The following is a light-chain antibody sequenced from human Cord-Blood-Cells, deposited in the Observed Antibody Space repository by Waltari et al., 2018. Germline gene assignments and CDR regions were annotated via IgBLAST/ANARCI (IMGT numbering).Light chain of an antibody. Sequence: DIVMTQSPDSLAVSLGERATINCKSSQSVLYSSNNKNYLAWYQQKPGQPPNLLIYWASTRESGVPDRCSGSGSGTDFTLTISSLQAEDVAVYYCQQYYSTPQTFGQGTKVEIK. CDR2: WAS. J-gene: IGKJ1*01. V-gene: IGKV4-1*01. CDR3: QQYYSTPQT. CDR1: QSVLYSSNNKNY.